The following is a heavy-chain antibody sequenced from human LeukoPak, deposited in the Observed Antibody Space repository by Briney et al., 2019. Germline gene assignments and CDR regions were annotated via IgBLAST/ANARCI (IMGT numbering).Heavy chain of an antibody. D-gene: IGHD5-24*01. J-gene: IGHJ3*02. CDR3: ARLDVEMATGIAFDI. CDR1: GFTFSSYG. CDR2: IWYDGSNK. Sequence: GGSLRLSCAASGFTFSSYGMHWVRQAPGKGLEWVAVIWYDGSNKYYADSVKGRFTISRDNSKNTLYLQMNSLRAEDTAVYYWARLDVEMATGIAFDIWGQGTMVTVSS. V-gene: IGHV3-33*01.